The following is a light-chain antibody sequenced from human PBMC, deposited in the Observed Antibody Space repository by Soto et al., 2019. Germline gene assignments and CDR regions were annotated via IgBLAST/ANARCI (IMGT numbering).Light chain of an antibody. CDR2: KAS. CDR1: QSITDW. V-gene: IGKV1-5*03. CDR3: QYWEDYSWT. J-gene: IGKJ1*01. Sequence: DIQMTQSPSTLSASVGDRVTITCRASQSITDWLAWYQKKPGKAPKFLIYKASNLEGGVPSRFSGSGSGTEFTLPISSVQPDDFATYYGQYWEDYSWTFGQGTKVEIK.